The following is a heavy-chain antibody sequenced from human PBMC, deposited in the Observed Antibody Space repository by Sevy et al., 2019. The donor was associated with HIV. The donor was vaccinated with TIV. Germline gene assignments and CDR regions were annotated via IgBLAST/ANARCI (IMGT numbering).Heavy chain of an antibody. CDR3: ASNTYHYDSNTYYLGY. CDR1: GFNLSPYW. Sequence: GGSLRLSCVASGFNLSPYWMTWVRQAPGKGLEWVANIKHKGNEKYYVDSVKGRFTVTRDNANNGLYLKMYSLRVEDTAVYFFASNTYHYDSNTYYLGYWGQGTRVTVSS. V-gene: IGHV3-7*01. D-gene: IGHD3-22*01. CDR2: IKHKGNEK. J-gene: IGHJ4*02.